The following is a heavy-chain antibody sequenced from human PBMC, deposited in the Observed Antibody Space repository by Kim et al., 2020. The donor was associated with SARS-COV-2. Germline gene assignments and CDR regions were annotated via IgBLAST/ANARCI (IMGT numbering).Heavy chain of an antibody. CDR1: GYSITSGYY. Sequence: SETLSLTCGVSGYSITSGYYWGWVRQPPGKGLEWIGTIFHSGTTYYNPSLKSRVTISVDTSKNQFSLKVNSVTAADTAVYYCTRGYCGGYSCYSKTWGQG. D-gene: IGHD2-15*01. CDR3: TRGYCGGYSCYSKT. J-gene: IGHJ1*01. CDR2: IFHSGTT. V-gene: IGHV4-38-2*01.